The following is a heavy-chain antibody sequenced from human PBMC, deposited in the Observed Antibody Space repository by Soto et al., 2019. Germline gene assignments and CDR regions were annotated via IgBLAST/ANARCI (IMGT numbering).Heavy chain of an antibody. V-gene: IGHV3-9*01. J-gene: IGHJ5*02. CDR3: ARSRGLVSRPLDL. CDR2: ITWNSGDI. D-gene: IGHD3-22*01. CDR1: GFNFDDYA. Sequence: PGGSLRLSCAASGFNFDDYAMHWVRQAPGKGLEWVSGITWNSGDITYTGSVKGRFSVSRDNAENSLYLHMNSLRPEDTAFYYRARSRGLVSRPLDLWGQGTLVTVSS.